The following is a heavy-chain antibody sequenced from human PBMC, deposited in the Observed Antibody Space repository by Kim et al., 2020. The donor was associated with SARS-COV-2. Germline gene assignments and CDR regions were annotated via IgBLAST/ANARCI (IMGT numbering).Heavy chain of an antibody. J-gene: IGHJ6*03. CDR3: VRDRLFYYYMDV. V-gene: IGHV4-30-4*01. CDR2: IFYSGST. CDR1: GGSINSGDYY. Sequence: SETLSLTCTVSGGSINSGDYYWTWTRQSPGKGLEWIGYIFYSGSTHYTPSLKSRITISIDTSKNQFSLDLSSVTAADTAVYYCVRDRLFYYYMDVWGKGTTVTVSS.